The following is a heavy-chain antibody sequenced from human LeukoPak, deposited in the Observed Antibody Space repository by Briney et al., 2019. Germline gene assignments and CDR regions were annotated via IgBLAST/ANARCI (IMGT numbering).Heavy chain of an antibody. CDR2: IRYDGSNK. J-gene: IGHJ4*02. V-gene: IGHV3-30*02. Sequence: PGGSLRLSCAASGFTFSSYGMHWVRQAPGKGLEWVAFIRYDGSNKYFADSVKGRFTISRDNSKNTLYLQMNSLRAEDTAVYYCAKDRSGWSPVGLTKDLDYWGQGTLVTVSS. D-gene: IGHD3-10*01. CDR3: AKDRSGWSPVGLTKDLDY. CDR1: GFTFSSYG.